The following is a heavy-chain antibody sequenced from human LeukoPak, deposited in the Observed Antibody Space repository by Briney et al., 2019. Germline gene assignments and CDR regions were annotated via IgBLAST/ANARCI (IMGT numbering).Heavy chain of an antibody. CDR1: GYSFTSYW. CDR3: ARLLYYYDSSGYYFDY. CDR2: IYPGDSDT. D-gene: IGHD3-22*01. J-gene: IGHJ4*02. V-gene: IGHV5-51*01. Sequence: GESLKISCKGSGYSFTSYWIGWVRQMPGKGLEWMGIIYPGDSDTRYSPSFQGQVTISADKSINTAYLQWSGLKASDTAMYYCARLLYYYDSSGYYFDYWGQGTLVTISS.